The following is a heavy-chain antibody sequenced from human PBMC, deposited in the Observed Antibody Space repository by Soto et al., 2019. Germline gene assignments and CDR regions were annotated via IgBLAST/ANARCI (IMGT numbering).Heavy chain of an antibody. V-gene: IGHV4-39*01. CDR1: GGSISSSSYY. CDR3: VLDMYYFDY. D-gene: IGHD2-2*03. Sequence: QLQLQESGPGLVKTSETLSLTCTVSGGSISSSSYYWGWIRQPPGKGLEWIGSIHYSGSTCYNPALKSRVTISVDTSKDQFSLKLSSVTAADTAVYYCVLDMYYFDYWVQETLVTVS. CDR2: IHYSGST. J-gene: IGHJ4*02.